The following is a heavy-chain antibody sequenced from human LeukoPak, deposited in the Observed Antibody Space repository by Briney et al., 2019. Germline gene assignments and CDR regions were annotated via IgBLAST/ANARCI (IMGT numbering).Heavy chain of an antibody. CDR2: INHSGST. CDR3: ATADLIPIFGVVPRQPFDY. D-gene: IGHD3-3*01. V-gene: IGHV4-34*01. J-gene: IGHJ4*02. Sequence: SETLSLTCAVYGGSFSGYYWSWIRQPPGKGLEWIGEINHSGSTNYNPSLKRRVTISVDTSKNQFSLKLSSVTAAETAVSYCATADLIPIFGVVPRQPFDYWGQGTLVTVSS. CDR1: GGSFSGYY.